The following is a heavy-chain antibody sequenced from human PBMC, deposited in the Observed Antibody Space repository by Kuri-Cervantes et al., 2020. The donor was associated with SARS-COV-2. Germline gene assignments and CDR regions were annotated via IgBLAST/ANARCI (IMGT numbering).Heavy chain of an antibody. CDR2: VIPILGIA. CDR3: AGDRDNYFDY. Sequence: SAKVSCKASGGTFSSYAISWVRQAPGQGLEWMGGVIPILGIANYAQKFQGRVTITADKSTSTAYMELSSPRSEDTAVYYCAGDRDNYFDYWGQGTLVTVSS. D-gene: IGHD3-10*01. J-gene: IGHJ4*02. CDR1: GGTFSSYA. V-gene: IGHV1-69*10.